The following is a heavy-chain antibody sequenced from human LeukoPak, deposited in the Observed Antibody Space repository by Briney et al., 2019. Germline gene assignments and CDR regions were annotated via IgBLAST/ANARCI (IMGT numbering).Heavy chain of an antibody. V-gene: IGHV3-23*03. Sequence: PGGFLRLSCAASGFTFSSCAMSWVRQAPGKGLEWVSVIYSDGRTNYADSVKGRFTISRDSSKNTLYLQMNSLRAEDTAVYYCASRPGGSSSWYFDYWGQGTLVTVSS. J-gene: IGHJ4*02. CDR2: IYSDGRT. CDR1: GFTFSSCA. CDR3: ASRPGGSSSWYFDY. D-gene: IGHD6-13*01.